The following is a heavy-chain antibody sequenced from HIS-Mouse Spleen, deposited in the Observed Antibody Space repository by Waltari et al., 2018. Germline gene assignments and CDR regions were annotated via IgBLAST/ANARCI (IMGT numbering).Heavy chain of an antibody. CDR1: GFPFSSYS. J-gene: IGHJ3*02. Sequence: EVQLLESGGGLVQPGGSLRLSCAASGFPFSSYSMDWVRQAPGKGLEWVSSISSSSSYIYYADSVKGRFTISRDNAKNSLYLQMNSLRAEDTAVYYCARDPRITGTTGAFDIWGQGTMVTVSS. V-gene: IGHV3-21*01. CDR2: ISSSSSYI. D-gene: IGHD1-20*01. CDR3: ARDPRITGTTGAFDI.